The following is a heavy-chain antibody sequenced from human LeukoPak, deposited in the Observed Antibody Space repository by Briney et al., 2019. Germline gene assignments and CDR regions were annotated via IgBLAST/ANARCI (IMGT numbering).Heavy chain of an antibody. CDR2: ITGSSTSI. CDR1: GFTFSSYN. V-gene: IGHV3-48*01. CDR3: AKDVAVAGHFDY. D-gene: IGHD6-19*01. Sequence: GGSLRLSCAASGFTFSSYNMNWVRQAPGKGLEWVSYITGSSTSIYYADSVKGRFTISRDNSKNTLYLQMNSLRAEDTAVYYCAKDVAVAGHFDYWGQGTLVTVSS. J-gene: IGHJ4*02.